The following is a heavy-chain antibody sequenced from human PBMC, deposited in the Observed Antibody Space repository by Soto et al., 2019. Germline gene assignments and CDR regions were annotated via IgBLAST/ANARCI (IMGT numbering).Heavy chain of an antibody. CDR1: GGTFSSYA. D-gene: IGHD3-22*01. CDR3: SRVGAHDSSVYYRSDY. J-gene: IGHJ4*01. CDR2: IIPIFGTA. Sequence: ASVKVSCKASGGTFSSYAISWVRQAPGQGLEWMGGIIPIFGTANYAQKFQGRVTITADKSTSTAYMELSSLRSEDTAVYYCSRVGAHDSSVYYRSDYWGQGTLVTVSS. V-gene: IGHV1-69*06.